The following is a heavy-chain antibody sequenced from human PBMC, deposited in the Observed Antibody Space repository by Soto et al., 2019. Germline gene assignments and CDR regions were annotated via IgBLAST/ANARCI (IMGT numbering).Heavy chain of an antibody. D-gene: IGHD1-1*01. CDR2: TYYRPKWYN. CDR3: SRRINSAIYV. J-gene: IGHJ3*01. CDR1: VDIISRNSAA. V-gene: IGHV6-1*01. Sequence: SRTLSLTCAISVDIISRNSAAGNCIRQSPSRGLEWLGRTYYRPKWYNDYAASVKSRITINTDTSNNQFSLQLASVTSEDTAVYFCSRRINSAIYVWGQGTTVTVSS.